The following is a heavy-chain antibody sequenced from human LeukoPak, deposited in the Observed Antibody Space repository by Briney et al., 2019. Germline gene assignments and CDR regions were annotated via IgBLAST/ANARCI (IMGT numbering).Heavy chain of an antibody. CDR3: ARDEGYGDYVD. J-gene: IGHJ4*02. CDR1: GFTLSSYT. D-gene: IGHD4-17*01. V-gene: IGHV3-21*01. CDR2: ISGSGSYI. Sequence: GGSLRLSCAVSGFTLSSYTMNWVRQTPGKGLEWVSSISGSGSYIYYADSVKGRFTISKDNGDNSLFLQMTSLRAEDTAVYYCARDEGYGDYVDWGQGTLVTVSS.